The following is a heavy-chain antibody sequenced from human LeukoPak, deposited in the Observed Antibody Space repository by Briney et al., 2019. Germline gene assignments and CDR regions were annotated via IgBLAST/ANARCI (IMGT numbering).Heavy chain of an antibody. Sequence: GGSLRLSCAASGFTFSSYGMRWVRQAPGKGLEWVAVVSYDGSKKYYADSVKGRFTISRDNAKSTLYLQMNSLRVEGTAVYYCAKDVRALNNYRSGSSGFYWGQGTLVTVSS. D-gene: IGHD3-10*01. CDR3: AKDVRALNNYRSGSSGFY. CDR2: VSYDGSKK. V-gene: IGHV3-30*18. CDR1: GFTFSSYG. J-gene: IGHJ4*02.